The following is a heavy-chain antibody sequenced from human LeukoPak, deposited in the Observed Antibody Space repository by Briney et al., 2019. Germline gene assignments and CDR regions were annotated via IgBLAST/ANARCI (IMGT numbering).Heavy chain of an antibody. CDR3: AKPYDTAMAHLIYYFDY. Sequence: HPGGSLRLSCAASGFSFDDYTMPWVRQAPGKGLEWVSAISGSGGSTYYADSVKGRFTISRDNSKNTLYLQMNSLRAEDTAVYYCAKPYDTAMAHLIYYFDYWGQGTLVTVSS. D-gene: IGHD5-18*01. CDR2: ISGSGGST. CDR1: GFSFDDYT. V-gene: IGHV3-23*01. J-gene: IGHJ4*02.